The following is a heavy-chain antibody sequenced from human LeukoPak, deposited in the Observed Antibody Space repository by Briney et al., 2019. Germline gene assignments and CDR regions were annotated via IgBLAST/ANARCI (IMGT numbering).Heavy chain of an antibody. D-gene: IGHD1/OR15-1a*01. J-gene: IGHJ4*02. CDR2: ISSNGGST. Sequence: GGSLRLSCSASGFTFSSYGMHWVRQAPGKGLEYVSAISSNGGSTYYADSVKGRFTISRDNSKNTLYLQMSSLRAEDTAVYYCVKDYNWNIFHYWGQGTLVTVSS. CDR1: GFTFSSYG. V-gene: IGHV3-64D*09. CDR3: VKDYNWNIFHY.